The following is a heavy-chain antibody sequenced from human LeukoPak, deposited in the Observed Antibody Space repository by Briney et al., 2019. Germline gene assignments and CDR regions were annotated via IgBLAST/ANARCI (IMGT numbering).Heavy chain of an antibody. CDR1: GGTFSSYA. D-gene: IGHD2-15*01. CDR3: AKDSCSLSSCPFFAY. CDR2: IIPILGIA. V-gene: IGHV1-69*04. Sequence: SVKVSCKASGGTFSSYAISWVRQAPGQGLEWMGRIIPILGIANYAQKFQGRVTITADKSTSTAYMELSSLRSEDTAVYYCAKDSCSLSSCPFFAYWGQGTLVTVSS. J-gene: IGHJ4*02.